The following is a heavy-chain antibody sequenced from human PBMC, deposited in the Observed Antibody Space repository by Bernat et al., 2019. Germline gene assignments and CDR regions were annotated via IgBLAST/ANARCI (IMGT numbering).Heavy chain of an antibody. CDR3: AREALRWPGGSYCYYGMDV. J-gene: IGHJ6*02. Sequence: QVQLQESGPGLVKPSETLSLTCTVSGGSVSSGSYYWSWIRQPPGKGLEWIGYIYYSGSTNYNPSLKSRVTISVDTSKNQFSLKLSSVTAADTAVYYCAREALRWPGGSYCYYGMDVWGQGTTVTVSS. CDR1: GGSVSSGSYY. D-gene: IGHD2-21*01. V-gene: IGHV4-61*01. CDR2: IYYSGST.